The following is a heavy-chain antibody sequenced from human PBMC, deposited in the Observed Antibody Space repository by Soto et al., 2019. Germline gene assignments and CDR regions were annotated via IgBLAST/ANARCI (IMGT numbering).Heavy chain of an antibody. J-gene: IGHJ6*02. CDR3: AANSLGGGSKGDV. V-gene: IGHV1-69*13. CDR1: GDTFSSYS. Sequence: ASVKVSCKASGDTFSSYSISWVRQAPGQGLEWMGGIVPIFGTTVYAPRLQGRVTITADGPTSTSYMELSGLTFEDTAVYYCAANSLGGGSKGDVCRQGPTVTVS. CDR2: IVPIFGTT. D-gene: IGHD3-10*01.